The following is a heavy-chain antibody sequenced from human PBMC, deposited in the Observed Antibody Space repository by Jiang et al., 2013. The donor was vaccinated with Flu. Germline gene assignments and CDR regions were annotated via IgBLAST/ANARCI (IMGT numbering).Heavy chain of an antibody. V-gene: IGHV4-39*07. CDR1: ISGSGHY. J-gene: IGHJ4*02. CDR3: ARALKYSGFELPYFDF. CDR2: IYHMGGT. D-gene: IGHD5-12*01. Sequence: ISGSGHYWVWIRQPPREGAWSGLGSIYHMGGTYYKPSLKSRVTMSVDTSKNHFSLNLSSVTAADTAVYYCARALKYSGFELPYFDFWGQGTLVTVSS.